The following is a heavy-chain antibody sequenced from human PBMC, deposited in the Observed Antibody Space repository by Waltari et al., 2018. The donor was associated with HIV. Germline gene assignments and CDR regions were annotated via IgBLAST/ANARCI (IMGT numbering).Heavy chain of an antibody. Sequence: QVQLQESGPGLVKPSETLSLTCAVSGYSISSGYYWGWIRQPPGKGLEWIGSFYYNGSPYFNPSLKSRVTISVDTSKNQFSLKLSSVTAADTAVYYCARVGAMATEDYWGQGTLVTVSS. CDR3: ARVGAMATEDY. V-gene: IGHV4-38-2*01. CDR1: GYSISSGYY. CDR2: FYYNGSP. D-gene: IGHD5-18*01. J-gene: IGHJ4*02.